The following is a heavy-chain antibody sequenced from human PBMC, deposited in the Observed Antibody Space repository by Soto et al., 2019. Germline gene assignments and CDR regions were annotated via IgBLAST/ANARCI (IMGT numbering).Heavy chain of an antibody. Sequence: EVQLLESGGGSVQPGGSLRLSCAASGFTFNSYAMSWVRLPPGKGLEWVSVISVGGGTKYYADSVKGRFSISRDDSKNTVYLQMNSLRAEDTAIYYCAADVVPAAMGGFDSWGQGTLVTASS. CDR1: GFTFNSYA. CDR3: AADVVPAAMGGFDS. D-gene: IGHD2-2*01. CDR2: ISVGGGTK. V-gene: IGHV3-23*01. J-gene: IGHJ4*02.